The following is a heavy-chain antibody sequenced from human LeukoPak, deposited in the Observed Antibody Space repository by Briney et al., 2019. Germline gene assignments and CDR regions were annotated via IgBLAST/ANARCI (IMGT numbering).Heavy chain of an antibody. CDR2: IYYSGST. D-gene: IGHD2-2*01. CDR1: GGSISSSSYY. V-gene: IGHV4-39*01. Sequence: PSETLSLTCTVSGGSISSSSYYWGWIRQPPGKGLEWIGSIYYSGSTYYNPSLKSRVTISVDTSKNQFSLKLSSVTAADTAVYYCARRQSTYCSSTSRYRRDVDYWGQGTLVTVSS. J-gene: IGHJ4*02. CDR3: ARRQSTYCSSTSRYRRDVDY.